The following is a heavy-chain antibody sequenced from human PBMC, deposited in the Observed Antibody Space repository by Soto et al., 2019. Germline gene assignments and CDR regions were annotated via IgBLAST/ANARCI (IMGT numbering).Heavy chain of an antibody. J-gene: IGHJ4*02. V-gene: IGHV3-64D*06. CDR3: VKDQLRWLHHTPGN. D-gene: IGHD5-12*01. CDR2: ISSNGGST. Sequence: GWSLRLSCSSSGFTFSSYAMHWVRQAPGKGLEYVSAISSNGGSTYYADSVKGRFTISRDNSKNTLYLQMSSLRAEDTAVYYCVKDQLRWLHHTPGNWGQGTLVTVSS. CDR1: GFTFSSYA.